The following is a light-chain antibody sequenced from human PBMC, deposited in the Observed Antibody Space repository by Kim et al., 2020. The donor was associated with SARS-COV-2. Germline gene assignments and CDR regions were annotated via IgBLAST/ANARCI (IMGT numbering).Light chain of an antibody. J-gene: IGLJ2*01. Sequence: SSELTQDPAVSVALGQTVRITCQGDSLRSYYATWYQHKPGQAPIVVIYGKNNRPSGIPDRFSGSSSGNTASLTITGTQAGDEADYYCNSRDSNDNVVFGGGTKLTVL. CDR1: SLRSYY. CDR2: GKN. CDR3: NSRDSNDNVV. V-gene: IGLV3-19*01.